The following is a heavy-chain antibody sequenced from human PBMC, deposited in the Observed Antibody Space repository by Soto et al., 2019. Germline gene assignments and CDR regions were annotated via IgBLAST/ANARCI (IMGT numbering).Heavy chain of an antibody. CDR1: GYTFTSYA. CDR3: ARVGIAVAVDAFDI. V-gene: IGHV1-3*01. Sequence: ASVEVSCKASGYTFTSYAMHWVRQAPGQRLEWMGWINAGNGNTKYSQKFQGRVTITRDTSASTAYMELSSLRSEDTAVYYCARVGIAVAVDAFDIWGQGTMVTVSS. D-gene: IGHD6-19*01. CDR2: INAGNGNT. J-gene: IGHJ3*02.